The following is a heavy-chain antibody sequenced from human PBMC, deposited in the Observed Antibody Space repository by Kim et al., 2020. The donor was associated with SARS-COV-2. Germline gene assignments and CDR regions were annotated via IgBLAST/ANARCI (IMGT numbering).Heavy chain of an antibody. D-gene: IGHD2-21*01. J-gene: IGHJ4*02. CDR2: INHSGGS. Sequence: SETLSLTCAVYGGSFNGYYWNWIRQPTGRGLEWIGEINHSGGSNYNPSLKSRVTMSLDASKNQFSLRLRSVNAADTAVYYCARGGSLWYESGNYLDYWGQGNLVTVSS. CDR3: ARGGSLWYESGNYLDY. CDR1: GGSFNGYY. V-gene: IGHV4-34*01.